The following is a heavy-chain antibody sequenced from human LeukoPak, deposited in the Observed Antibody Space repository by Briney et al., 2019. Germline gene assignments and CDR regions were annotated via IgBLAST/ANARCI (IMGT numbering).Heavy chain of an antibody. CDR3: ARTQVGQVGTDLDYFDY. CDR2: IYSDGSA. Sequence: GGSLRLSCAASGLTVSTNYMSWVRQAPGKGLEWVSIIYSDGSAYYANSLKGRFTISRDKSKNTLYLQINSLSAEDTAVYYCARTQVGQVGTDLDYFDYWGQGTLVTVSS. V-gene: IGHV3-53*01. CDR1: GLTVSTNY. D-gene: IGHD2-21*02. J-gene: IGHJ4*02.